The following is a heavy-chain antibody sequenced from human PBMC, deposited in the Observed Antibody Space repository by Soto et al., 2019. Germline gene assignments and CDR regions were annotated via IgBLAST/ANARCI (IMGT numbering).Heavy chain of an antibody. CDR3: ATGLIPMARGVYDN. CDR1: GFTFSNYW. J-gene: IGHJ4*02. CDR2: IKNDESDK. D-gene: IGHD3-10*01. Sequence: PGGSLRLSCAAPGFTFSNYWMTWVRQPPGKGLEWVANIKNDESDKYYAGSVKGRFTISRDNAQYSLYLEMNSLRAEDTAVYYCATGLIPMARGVYDNWGQGTLVTVSS. V-gene: IGHV3-7*01.